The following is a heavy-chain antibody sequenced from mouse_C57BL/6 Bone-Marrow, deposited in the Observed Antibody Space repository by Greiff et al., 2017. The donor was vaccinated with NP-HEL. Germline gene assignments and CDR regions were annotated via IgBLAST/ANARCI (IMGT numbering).Heavy chain of an antibody. CDR2: IYPGDGDT. J-gene: IGHJ2*01. CDR1: GYAISSSW. D-gene: IGHD3-2*02. Sequence: VQLQQSGPELVKPGASVKISCKASGYAISSSWMNWVKQRPGKGLEWIGRIYPGDGDTNYNGKVKGKATLTADKSSSTAYMQLSSLTSEDSAVYFCARRRLTFDYWGQGTTLTVSS. V-gene: IGHV1-82*01. CDR3: ARRRLTFDY.